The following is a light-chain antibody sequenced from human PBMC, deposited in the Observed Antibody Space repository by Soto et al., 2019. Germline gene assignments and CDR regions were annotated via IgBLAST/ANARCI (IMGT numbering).Light chain of an antibody. CDR2: DAS. CDR1: QNINNW. V-gene: IGKV1-5*01. J-gene: IGKJ2*01. CDR3: QHYGGSPYT. Sequence: GDRVTITCRASQNINNWIAWYQQKPGKAPKFLIYDASTLESGVPSRFSGSGFGTEFSLTISRLEHEDFAVYYCQHYGGSPYTFGQGTKIEI.